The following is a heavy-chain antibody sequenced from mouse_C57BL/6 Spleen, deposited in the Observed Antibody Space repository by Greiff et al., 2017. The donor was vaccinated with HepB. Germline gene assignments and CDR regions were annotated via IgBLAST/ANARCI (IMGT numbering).Heavy chain of an antibody. CDR3: TRGGTTVDYAMDY. CDR2: IYPGNSDT. J-gene: IGHJ4*01. CDR1: GYTFTSYW. V-gene: IGHV1-5*01. D-gene: IGHD1-1*01. Sequence: EVQLQQSGTVLARPGASVKMSCKTSGYTFTSYWMHWVKQRPGQGLEWIGAIYPGNSDTSYNQTFKGKAKLTAVTSASTAYMELSSLTNEDSAVYYCTRGGTTVDYAMDYWGQGTSVTVSS.